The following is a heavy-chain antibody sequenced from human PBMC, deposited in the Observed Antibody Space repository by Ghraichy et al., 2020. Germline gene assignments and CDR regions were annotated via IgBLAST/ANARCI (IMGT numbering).Heavy chain of an antibody. J-gene: IGHJ4*02. D-gene: IGHD1-14*01. Sequence: GGSLRLSFAASGFSFTDYWMHWVRQTPGRGLEWVSHLNIDGTTVNYADSVKGRFTISRDNAKNTMYLQMISLTVEDTGVYYCVRSYKDGLRHFDYWGQGTLVTVSS. CDR3: VRSYKDGLRHFDY. CDR2: LNIDGTTV. V-gene: IGHV3-74*01. CDR1: GFSFTDYW.